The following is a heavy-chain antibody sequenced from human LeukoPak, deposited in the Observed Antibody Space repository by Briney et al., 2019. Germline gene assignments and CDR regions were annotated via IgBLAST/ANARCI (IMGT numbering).Heavy chain of an antibody. CDR2: ISGSGGST. D-gene: IGHD2-8*02. V-gene: IGHV3-23*01. J-gene: IGHJ4*02. CDR3: ASDVLDYFDY. Sequence: GGSXXLSCAXSXXTXXXYAXXXVRQAPGKXLEWVSAISGSGGSTYYADSVKGRFTISRDNSKNTLYLQMNSLRAEDTAVYYCASDVLDYFDYWGQGTLVTVSS. CDR1: XXTXXXYA.